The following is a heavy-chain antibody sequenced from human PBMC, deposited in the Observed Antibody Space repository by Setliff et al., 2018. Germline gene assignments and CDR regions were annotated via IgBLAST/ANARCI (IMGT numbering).Heavy chain of an antibody. CDR2: LFDGGSA. Sequence: SETLSLTCAVSGYSISNGFYWGWIRQSPVKGLEWIGSLFDGGSAYYSPSLKSRASISLDASKNQFALKLTSATAAVTAVYYCARDPHYDPTYSLPGHAFDFWGQGIMVTVSS. V-gene: IGHV4-38-2*02. J-gene: IGHJ3*01. D-gene: IGHD3-22*01. CDR1: GYSISNGFY. CDR3: ARDPHYDPTYSLPGHAFDF.